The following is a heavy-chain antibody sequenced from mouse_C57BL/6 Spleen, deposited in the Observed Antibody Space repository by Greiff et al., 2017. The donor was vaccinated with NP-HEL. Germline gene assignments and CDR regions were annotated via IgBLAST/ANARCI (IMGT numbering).Heavy chain of an antibody. J-gene: IGHJ4*01. D-gene: IGHD1-1*01. CDR1: GYTFTSYW. V-gene: IGHV1-72*01. CDR3: ATLYYYGSSDVRYAMDY. CDR2: IDPNSGGT. Sequence: VQLQQSGAELVKPGASVKLSCKASGYTFTSYWMHWVKQRPGRGLEWIGRIDPNSGGTKYNEKFKSKATLTVDKPSSTAYMQLSSLTSEDSAVYYCATLYYYGSSDVRYAMDYWGQGTSVTVSS.